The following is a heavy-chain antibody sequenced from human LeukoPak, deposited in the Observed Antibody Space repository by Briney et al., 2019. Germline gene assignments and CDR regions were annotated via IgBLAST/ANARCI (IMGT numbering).Heavy chain of an antibody. V-gene: IGHV4-59*01. Sequence: SETLSLTCTVSGDSINYYYWGWIRQSPGKGLEWIGYVYYNGSAKYNPSLKSRVTISVDMSKNQFSLKVSSVTAADTAIYYCARKGGHFDYWGQGTLVTVSS. CDR3: ARKGGHFDY. D-gene: IGHD2-15*01. J-gene: IGHJ4*02. CDR2: VYYNGSA. CDR1: GDSINYYY.